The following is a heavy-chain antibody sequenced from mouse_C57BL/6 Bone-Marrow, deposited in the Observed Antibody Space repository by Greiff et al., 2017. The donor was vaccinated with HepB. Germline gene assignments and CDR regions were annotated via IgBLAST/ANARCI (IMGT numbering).Heavy chain of an antibody. CDR2: IYPGGGYT. D-gene: IGHD1-1*01. J-gene: IGHJ4*01. CDR1: GYTFTNYW. Sequence: QVQLQQSGAELVRPGTSVKMSCKASGYTFTNYWIGWAKQRPGHGLEWIGDIYPGGGYTNYNEKFKGKATLTADKSSSTAYMQFSSLTSEDSAIYYCARRATVETGYAMYYWGQGTSVTVSS. CDR3: ARRATVETGYAMYY. V-gene: IGHV1-63*01.